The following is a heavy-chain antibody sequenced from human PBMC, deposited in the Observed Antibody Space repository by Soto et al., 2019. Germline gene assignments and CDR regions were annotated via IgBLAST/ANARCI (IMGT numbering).Heavy chain of an antibody. V-gene: IGHV3-66*01. CDR3: ARSPRSTVTRFDY. J-gene: IGHJ4*02. CDR2: IYSGGST. Sequence: GGSLRLSCAASGFTVSSNYMSWVRQAPGKGLEWVSVIYSGGSTYYADSVKGRFTISRDNSKNTLYLQMNSLRAEDTAVYYCARSPRSTVTRFDYWGQGTLVTVSS. CDR1: GFTVSSNY. D-gene: IGHD4-17*01.